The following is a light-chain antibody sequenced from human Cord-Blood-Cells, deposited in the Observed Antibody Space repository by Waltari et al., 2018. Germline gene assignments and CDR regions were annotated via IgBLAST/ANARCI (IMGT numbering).Light chain of an antibody. V-gene: IGLV2-23*01. Sequence: QSALTQPASVSGSPGQSITISCTATSSAVGSYNLVSWYQQHPGKAPKLMIYEGSKRPSGVSNRFSGSKSGNTASLTISGLQAEDEADYYCCSYAGSSTSWVFGGGTKLTVL. J-gene: IGLJ3*02. CDR2: EGS. CDR1: SSAVGSYNL. CDR3: CSYAGSSTSWV.